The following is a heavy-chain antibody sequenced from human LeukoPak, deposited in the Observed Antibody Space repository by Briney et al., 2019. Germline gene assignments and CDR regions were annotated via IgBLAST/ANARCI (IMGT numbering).Heavy chain of an antibody. D-gene: IGHD1-26*01. J-gene: IGHJ4*02. CDR1: GGSFSGYY. CDR3: ARSTTYPYFDY. CDR2: IYYSGST. V-gene: IGHV4-34*01. Sequence: SETLSLTCAVYGGSFSGYYWSWIRQPPGKGLEWIGSIYYSGSTYYNPSLKSRVTISVDTSKNQFSLKLSSVTAADTAVYYCARSTTYPYFDYWGQGTLVTVSS.